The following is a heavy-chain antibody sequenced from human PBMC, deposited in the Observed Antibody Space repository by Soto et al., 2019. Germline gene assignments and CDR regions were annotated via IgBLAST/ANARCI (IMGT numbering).Heavy chain of an antibody. D-gene: IGHD2-2*01. V-gene: IGHV5-51*01. Sequence: SGESLKISCKGSGYSFTSYWIGWVRQIPGKGLEWMGIIYPGDSDTRYSPSFQGQVTISADKSISTAYLQWSSLKASDTAMYYCARTNIVVVPAAMYWFDPWGQGTLVTVS. CDR1: GYSFTSYW. CDR2: IYPGDSDT. J-gene: IGHJ5*02. CDR3: ARTNIVVVPAAMYWFDP.